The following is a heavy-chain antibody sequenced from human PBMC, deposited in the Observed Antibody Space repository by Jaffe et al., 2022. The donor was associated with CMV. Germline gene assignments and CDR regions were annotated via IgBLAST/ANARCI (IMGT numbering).Heavy chain of an antibody. CDR1: GFTFSSYG. CDR2: IWYDGSNK. V-gene: IGHV3-33*01. J-gene: IGHJ6*02. Sequence: QVQLVESGGGVVQPGRSLRLSCAASGFTFSSYGMHWVRQAPGKGLEWVAVIWYDGSNKYYADSVKGRFTISRDNSKNTLYLQMNSLRAEDTAVYYCARAGCSGGSCYPTGGDYGMDVWGQGTTVTVSS. CDR3: ARAGCSGGSCYPTGGDYGMDV. D-gene: IGHD2-15*01.